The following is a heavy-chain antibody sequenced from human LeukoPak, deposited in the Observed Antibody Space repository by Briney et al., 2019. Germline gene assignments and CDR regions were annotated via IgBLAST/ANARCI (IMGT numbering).Heavy chain of an antibody. D-gene: IGHD6-19*01. Sequence: ASENVSCKVSGYTLTELSMQWVRQPAGNGLEWMGGFDPEDGETIYAQKFQGRVTMTEDTSTDTAYMELSSLRSEDTAVYYCATPLVSFSSGWYYFDYWGQGTLVTVSS. J-gene: IGHJ4*02. V-gene: IGHV1-24*01. CDR3: ATPLVSFSSGWYYFDY. CDR2: FDPEDGET. CDR1: GYTLTELS.